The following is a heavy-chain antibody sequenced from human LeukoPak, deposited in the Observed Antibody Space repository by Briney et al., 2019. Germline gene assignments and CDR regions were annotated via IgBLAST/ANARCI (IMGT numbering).Heavy chain of an antibody. D-gene: IGHD4-17*01. J-gene: IGHJ4*02. Sequence: ASVKVSCKASGYTFTGYYMHWVRQAPGQGLEWMGWINPNSGGTNYVQKFQGRVTMTRDTSISTAYMELSRLRSDDTAVYYCARRTTTTLIDYWGQGTLVTVSS. V-gene: IGHV1-2*02. CDR1: GYTFTGYY. CDR2: INPNSGGT. CDR3: ARRTTTTLIDY.